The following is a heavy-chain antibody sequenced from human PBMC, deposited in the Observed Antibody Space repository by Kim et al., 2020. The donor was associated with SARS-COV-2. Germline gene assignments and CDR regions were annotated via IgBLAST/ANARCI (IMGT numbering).Heavy chain of an antibody. J-gene: IGHJ6*02. V-gene: IGHV3-21*01. CDR2: ISSSSSYI. D-gene: IGHD2-2*02. Sequence: GGSLRLSCAASGFTFSSYSMNWVRQAPGKGLEWVSSISSSSSYIYYADSAKGRFTISRDNAKNSLYLQMNSLRAEDPAVYYCASPGPYCSSTSCYTYYYYGMDVWGQGTTVTVSS. CDR1: GFTFSSYS. CDR3: ASPGPYCSSTSCYTYYYYGMDV.